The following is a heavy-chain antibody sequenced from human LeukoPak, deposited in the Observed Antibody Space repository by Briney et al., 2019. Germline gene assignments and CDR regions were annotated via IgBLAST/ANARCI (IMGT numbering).Heavy chain of an antibody. J-gene: IGHJ6*02. D-gene: IGHD2-15*01. V-gene: IGHV3-30-3*01. CDR3: ARDLWVALYYYGMDV. Sequence: GGSLRLSCAASGFTFSSYAMHWVRQAPGKGLEWVAVISYDGSNKYYADSVKGRFTISRDNSTNTLYLQINSLRAEDTAVYYCARDLWVALYYYGMDVWGQGTTVTVSS. CDR2: ISYDGSNK. CDR1: GFTFSSYA.